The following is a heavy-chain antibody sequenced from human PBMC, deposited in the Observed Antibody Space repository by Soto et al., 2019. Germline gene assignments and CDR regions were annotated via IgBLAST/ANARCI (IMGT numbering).Heavy chain of an antibody. V-gene: IGHV1-69*13. CDR3: ARDRVNGDYVVAEYFQH. D-gene: IGHD4-17*01. Sequence: SVKVSCKASGGTFSSCAISWVRQAPGQGLEWMGGIIPIFGTANYAQKFQGRVTITADESTSTAYMELSSLRSEDTAVYYCARDRVNGDYVVAEYFQHWGQGTLVTVSS. CDR2: IIPIFGTA. J-gene: IGHJ1*01. CDR1: GGTFSSCA.